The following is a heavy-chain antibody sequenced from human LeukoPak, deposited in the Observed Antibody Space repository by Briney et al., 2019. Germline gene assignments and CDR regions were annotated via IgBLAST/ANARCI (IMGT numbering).Heavy chain of an antibody. CDR1: GFTFNSYG. D-gene: IGHD3-10*01. Sequence: PGGSLRLSCAASGFTFNSYGMHWVRQAPGKGLEWVAFIRYDGTNADSVKGRFTISRDNSKNTLYLQMNSLRAEDTAMYYCARNVYYDSGTYHSGFDYWGLGTLVTVSS. J-gene: IGHJ4*02. CDR3: ARNVYYDSGTYHSGFDY. CDR2: IRYDGT. V-gene: IGHV3-30*02.